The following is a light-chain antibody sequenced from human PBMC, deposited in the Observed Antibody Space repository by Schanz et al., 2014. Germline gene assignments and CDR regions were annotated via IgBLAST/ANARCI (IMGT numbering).Light chain of an antibody. CDR3: CSHARSSTLYV. V-gene: IGLV2-23*02. CDR2: EVS. CDR1: SSDVGGYNY. Sequence: QSALTQPPSASGSPGQSVTISCTGTSSDVGGYNYVSWYQQHPGEAPKLMIYEVSKRPSGVSNRFSGSKSGNTASLTISGLQAEDEADYYCCSHARSSTLYVFGTGTKVTVL. J-gene: IGLJ1*01.